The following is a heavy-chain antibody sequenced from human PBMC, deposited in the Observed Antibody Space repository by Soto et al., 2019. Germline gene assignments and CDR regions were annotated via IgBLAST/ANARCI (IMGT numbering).Heavy chain of an antibody. D-gene: IGHD3-9*01. CDR2: ISGSGGST. V-gene: IGHV3-23*01. CDR3: AKGMTGYYRMGGWTGEE. Sequence: GGSLRLSCAASGFTFSSYAMSWVRQAPGKGLEWVSAISGSGGSTYYADSVRGRFTISRDNSKNTLYLQMNSLRAEDTAVYYCAKGMTGYYRMGGWTGEEWGQGTLVTVSS. CDR1: GFTFSSYA. J-gene: IGHJ4*02.